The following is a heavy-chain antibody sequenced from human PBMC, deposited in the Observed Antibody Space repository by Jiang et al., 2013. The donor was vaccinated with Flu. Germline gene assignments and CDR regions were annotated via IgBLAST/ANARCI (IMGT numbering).Heavy chain of an antibody. CDR1: GGTFSSYA. CDR3: ARDKDDRYGVESYYYGMDV. V-gene: IGHV1-69*04. Sequence: SGAEVKKPGSSVKVSCKASGGTFSSYAISWVRQAPGQGLEWMGRIIPILGIANYAQKFQGRVTITADKSTSTAYMELSSLRSEDTAVYYCARDKDDRYGVESYYYGMDVVGPRDHGHRLL. D-gene: IGHD4-17*01. CDR2: IIPILGIA. J-gene: IGHJ6*02.